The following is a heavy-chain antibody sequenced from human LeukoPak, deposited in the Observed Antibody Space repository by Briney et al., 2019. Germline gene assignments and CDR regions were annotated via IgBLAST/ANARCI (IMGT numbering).Heavy chain of an antibody. CDR3: ARDYCSSTSCLNWFDP. CDR1: GCTFSDYY. CDR2: ISSSGSTI. Sequence: GGSLRLSCAASGCTFSDYYMSWIRQAPGKGLEWVSYISSSGSTIYYADSVKGRFTISRDNAKNSLYLQMNSLRAEDTAVYYCARDYCSSTSCLNWFDPWGQGTLVTVSS. D-gene: IGHD2-2*01. V-gene: IGHV3-11*01. J-gene: IGHJ5*02.